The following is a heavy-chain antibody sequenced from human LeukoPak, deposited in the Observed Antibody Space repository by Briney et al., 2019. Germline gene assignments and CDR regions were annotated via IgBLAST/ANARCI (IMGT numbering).Heavy chain of an antibody. V-gene: IGHV4-4*07. CDR1: GGSISSYY. J-gene: IGHJ6*03. CDR3: ARGNIVWAYYYYMDV. CDR2: IYTSGST. D-gene: IGHD3-16*01. Sequence: SETLSLTCTVSGGSISSYYWSWIRQSAGKGLEWIGRIYTSGSTNYNPSLKSRVTMSVDTSKNQFSLKLSSVTAADTAVYYCARGNIVWAYYYYMDVWGKGTTVTISS.